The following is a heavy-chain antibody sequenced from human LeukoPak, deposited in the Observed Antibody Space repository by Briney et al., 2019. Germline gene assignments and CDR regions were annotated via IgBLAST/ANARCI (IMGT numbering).Heavy chain of an antibody. V-gene: IGHV3-66*01. D-gene: IGHD3-10*01. J-gene: IGHJ6*02. CDR3: ARAELDYYYGMDV. CDR2: IYSGGST. CDR1: GFTVSSNY. Sequence: GGSLRLSCAASGFTVSSNYMSWVRQAPGKGLEWVSVIYSGGSTYYADSVKGRFTISRDNSKNTLYLQMNSLRAEDTAVYYCARAELDYYYGMDVWGQGTTVTVPS.